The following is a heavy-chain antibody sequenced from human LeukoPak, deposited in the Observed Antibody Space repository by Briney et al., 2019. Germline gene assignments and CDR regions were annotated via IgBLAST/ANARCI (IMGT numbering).Heavy chain of an antibody. CDR3: AKGYCSSTSCHFDY. CDR2: ISGSGGST. J-gene: IGHJ4*02. Sequence: GGSLRLSCAASGFTFSSYAMSWVRQAPGKGLEWVSAISGSGGSTYYADSVKGRFTISRDNAKNTLYLQMNSLRAEDTAVYYCAKGYCSSTSCHFDYWGQRTLVTVSS. D-gene: IGHD2-2*01. V-gene: IGHV3-23*01. CDR1: GFTFSSYA.